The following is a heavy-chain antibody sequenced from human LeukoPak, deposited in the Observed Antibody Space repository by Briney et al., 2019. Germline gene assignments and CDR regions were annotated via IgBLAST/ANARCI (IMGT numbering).Heavy chain of an antibody. Sequence: PGGSLRLSCAASGFTFDDYAIHWVRHAPGKGLEWVSGINWNSGSKHYADSVKGRFTISRDNAKNSLYLQMNSLRAEDTAIYYCATYRQVLLPFESWGQGTLVTVSS. J-gene: IGHJ4*02. CDR1: GFTFDDYA. D-gene: IGHD2-8*02. V-gene: IGHV3-9*01. CDR3: ATYRQVLLPFES. CDR2: INWNSGSK.